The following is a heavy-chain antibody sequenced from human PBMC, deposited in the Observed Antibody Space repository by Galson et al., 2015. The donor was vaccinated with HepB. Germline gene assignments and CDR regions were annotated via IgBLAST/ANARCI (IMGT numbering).Heavy chain of an antibody. D-gene: IGHD2-2*01. CDR1: GGSISSYY. J-gene: IGHJ3*02. CDR2: IYYSGST. Sequence: ETLSLTCTVSGGSISSYYWSWIRQPPGKGLEWTGYIYYSGSTNYNPSLKSRVTISVDTSKNQFSLKLSSVTAADTAVYYCARYCSSTSCARGAFDIWGQGTMVTVSS. V-gene: IGHV4-59*01. CDR3: ARYCSSTSCARGAFDI.